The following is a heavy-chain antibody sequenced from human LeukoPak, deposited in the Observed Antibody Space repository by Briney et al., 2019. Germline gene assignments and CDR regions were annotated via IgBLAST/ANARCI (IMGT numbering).Heavy chain of an antibody. Sequence: SVKVSCKASGGTFSSYAISWVRQAPGQGLEWMGRIIPIFGTANYAQKFQGRVTITTDESTGTAYMELSSLRSEDTAVYYCAREHCSSTCYYDYWGQGTLVTVSS. CDR3: AREHCSSTCYYDY. CDR2: IIPIFGTA. CDR1: GGTFSSYA. D-gene: IGHD2-2*01. J-gene: IGHJ4*02. V-gene: IGHV1-69*05.